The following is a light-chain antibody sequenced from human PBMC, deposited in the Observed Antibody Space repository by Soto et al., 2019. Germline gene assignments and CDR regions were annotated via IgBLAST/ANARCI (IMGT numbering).Light chain of an antibody. Sequence: EIVMTQSPATLSVSPGERATLSCRASQSVNSNLAWYQQKPGQAPRLLIYGASTWATGIPARFSDSGSGTEITLTIRSLQSEDFAVYYCQQDNNWHPTFGQGTKAEIK. V-gene: IGKV3-15*01. CDR2: GAS. CDR3: QQDNNWHPT. CDR1: QSVNSN. J-gene: IGKJ1*01.